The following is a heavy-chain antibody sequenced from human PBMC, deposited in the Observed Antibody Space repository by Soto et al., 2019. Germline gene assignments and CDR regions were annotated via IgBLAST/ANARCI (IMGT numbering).Heavy chain of an antibody. D-gene: IGHD5-12*01. CDR1: GFSFSSYE. V-gene: IGHV3-23*01. CDR2: IGSSGGST. Sequence: EVQLLESGGGLAQPGGSPRLSCAASGFSFSSYEMSWVRQAPGKGLEWVSFIGSSGGSTYYADSVTGRFTVSRDNSNNILYLQMNSLRADDTAIYYCVKGGWLDDYGGQGTLVTVSS. CDR3: VKGGWLDDY. J-gene: IGHJ4*02.